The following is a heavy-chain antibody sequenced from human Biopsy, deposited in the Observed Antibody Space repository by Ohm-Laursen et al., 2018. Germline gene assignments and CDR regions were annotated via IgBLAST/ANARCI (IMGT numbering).Heavy chain of an antibody. J-gene: IGHJ5*02. D-gene: IGHD2-21*02. CDR2: VNPKKGDT. Sequence: ASVKVSCKTTGYTFTDDQIHWVREAPGQGLDWMGLVNPKKGDTRYAQKFQGRVTMTSDVSVATAYMELTGLTSDDTAVYFCSREQHYYSAWGQGTLVTVSS. CDR3: SREQHYYSA. V-gene: IGHV1-2*06. CDR1: GYTFTDDQ.